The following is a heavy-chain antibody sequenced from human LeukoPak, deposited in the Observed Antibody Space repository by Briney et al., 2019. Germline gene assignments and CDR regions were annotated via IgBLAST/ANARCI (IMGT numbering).Heavy chain of an antibody. Sequence: PGGSLRLSCAASGFTFSSYGMNWVRQAPGKGLEWVSSIGTSGSYIYYTDSVKGRFTISRDNAENSLYLHMNSLRAEDTAVYYCAELGITMIGGVWGKGTTVTISS. D-gene: IGHD3-10*02. V-gene: IGHV3-21*01. CDR2: IGTSGSYI. CDR3: AELGITMIGGV. J-gene: IGHJ6*04. CDR1: GFTFSSYG.